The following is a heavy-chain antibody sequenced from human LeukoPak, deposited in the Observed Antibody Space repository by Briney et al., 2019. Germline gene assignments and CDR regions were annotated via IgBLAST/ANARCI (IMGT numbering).Heavy chain of an antibody. Sequence: PGGSLRLSCAASGFTFSAYGMTWVRQAPGKGLEWVSHISDRGDNTYYADPVQGRFTISRDNSNNTVYLQMNSLRAEDTAVYYCARETFCTNTTCPIGDHFDYWGQGTLVTVSS. J-gene: IGHJ4*02. CDR2: ISDRGDNT. D-gene: IGHD2-2*01. CDR1: GFTFSAYG. CDR3: ARETFCTNTTCPIGDHFDY. V-gene: IGHV3-23*01.